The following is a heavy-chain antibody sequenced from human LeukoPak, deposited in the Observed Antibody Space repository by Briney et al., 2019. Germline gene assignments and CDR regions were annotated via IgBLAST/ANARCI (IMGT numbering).Heavy chain of an antibody. CDR3: ARGRKSGTYKYYFDY. V-gene: IGHV3-64*01. CDR1: GFGFSSYV. Sequence: GGSLRLSCTGSGFGFSSYVMYWVRQAPGKGLKYVSSISSNGGNTYYANSVKGRVTISRDNSKNTLYLQMDSLRAEDMAVYYCARGRKSGTYKYYFDYWGQGTLVTVSS. D-gene: IGHD1-26*01. CDR2: ISSNGGNT. J-gene: IGHJ4*02.